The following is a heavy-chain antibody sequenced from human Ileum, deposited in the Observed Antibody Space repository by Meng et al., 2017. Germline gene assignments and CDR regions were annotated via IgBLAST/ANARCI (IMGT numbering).Heavy chain of an antibody. V-gene: IGHV4-30-4*01. CDR1: GDSLTSVNTQ. CDR2: IYYDGNT. D-gene: IGHD5-18*01. Sequence: QVQLQESGPGLVKPSQTLSLTCTCSGDSLTSVNTQWSWIRQSPGKGPEYIGYIYYDGNTYYNPSLKSRLIISIDTSRNEFSLRLNSVTAADTAVYYCAREFYVDTAMVIDSWGQGTLVTVSS. CDR3: AREFYVDTAMVIDS. J-gene: IGHJ4*02.